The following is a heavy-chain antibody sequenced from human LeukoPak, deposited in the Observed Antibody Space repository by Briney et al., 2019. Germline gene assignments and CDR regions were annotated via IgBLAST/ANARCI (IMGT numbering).Heavy chain of an antibody. CDR3: ARDTIPIAAAGIGEFDP. J-gene: IGHJ5*02. CDR1: GGSISSSSYY. D-gene: IGHD6-13*01. V-gene: IGHV4-39*07. CDR2: IYYSGST. Sequence: SETLSLTCTVSGGSISSSSYYWGWIRQPPGKGLEWIGSIYYSGSTYYNPSLKSRVTISVDTSKNQFSLKLSSVTAADTAVYYCARDTIPIAAAGIGEFDPWGQGTLVTVSS.